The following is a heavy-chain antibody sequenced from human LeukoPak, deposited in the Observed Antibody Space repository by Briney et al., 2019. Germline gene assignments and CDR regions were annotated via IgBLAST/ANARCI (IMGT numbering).Heavy chain of an antibody. CDR3: ARGRAYDTHGVLDY. J-gene: IGHJ4*02. CDR1: AFTVSNKY. CDR2: IYSGGST. Sequence: GGSLRLSCTDAAFTVSNKYMSWVRQAPGKGLEWVSVIYSGGSTYYEDSVKGRFTISIDNAKNTLYLQMSSLGAEDTALYYCARGRAYDTHGVLDYWGQGALVTVSS. D-gene: IGHD3-9*01. V-gene: IGHV3-53*01.